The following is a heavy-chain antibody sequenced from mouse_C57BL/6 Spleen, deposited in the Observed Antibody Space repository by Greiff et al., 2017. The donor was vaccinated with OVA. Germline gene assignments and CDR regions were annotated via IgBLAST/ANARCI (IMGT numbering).Heavy chain of an antibody. J-gene: IGHJ2*01. CDR2: IYPGSGNT. CDR3: ARRTTEYYFDY. CDR1: GYSFTSYY. Sequence: QVQLQQSGPELVKPGASVKISCKASGYSFTSYYIHWVKQRPGQGLEWIGWIYPGSGNTKYNEKFKGKATLTADTSSSTAYMQLSSLTSEDSAVYYCARRTTEYYFDYWGQGTTLTVSS. V-gene: IGHV1-66*01. D-gene: IGHD1-1*01.